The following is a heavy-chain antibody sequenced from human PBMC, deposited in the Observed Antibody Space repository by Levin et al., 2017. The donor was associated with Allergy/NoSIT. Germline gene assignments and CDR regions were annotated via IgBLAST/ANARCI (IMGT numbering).Heavy chain of an antibody. CDR2: INHSGST. Sequence: SETLSLTCAVYGGSFSGYYWSWIRQPPGKGLEWIGEINHSGSTNYNPSLKSRVTISVDTSKNQFSLKLSSVTAADTAVYYCARGRGRGVTTYRFDYWGQGTLVTVSS. CDR3: ARGRGRGVTTYRFDY. CDR1: GGSFSGYY. V-gene: IGHV4-34*01. J-gene: IGHJ4*02. D-gene: IGHD4-17*01.